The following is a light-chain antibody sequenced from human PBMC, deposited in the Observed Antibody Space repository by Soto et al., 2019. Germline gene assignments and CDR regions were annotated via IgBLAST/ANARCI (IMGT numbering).Light chain of an antibody. CDR2: KAS. CDR1: QSISVW. V-gene: IGKV1-5*03. CDR3: QQYNSYSPT. Sequence: DIQMTQSPSTLSASVGDRVTITCRASQSISVWLAWYQQKAGKAPNLLIYKASRVESGAPSRVSGSGSETEFTLTISGLQPGDSATYYCQQYNSYSPTFGQGTKVEVK. J-gene: IGKJ1*01.